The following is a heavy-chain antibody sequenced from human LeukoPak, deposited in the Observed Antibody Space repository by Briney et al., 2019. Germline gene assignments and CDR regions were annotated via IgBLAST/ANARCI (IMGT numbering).Heavy chain of an antibody. V-gene: IGHV1-8*01. CDR1: GYTLTSYD. Sequence: ASVKVSCKASGYTLTSYDINWVRQATGQGLEWMGWMNPNSGNTGYAQKFQGRVTITRNTSISTAYMELSSLRSEDTAVYYCARGVVVVVAATQNIYYYYYMDVWGNGTTVTVSS. CDR3: ARGVVVVVAATQNIYYYYYMDV. D-gene: IGHD2-15*01. CDR2: MNPNSGNT. J-gene: IGHJ6*03.